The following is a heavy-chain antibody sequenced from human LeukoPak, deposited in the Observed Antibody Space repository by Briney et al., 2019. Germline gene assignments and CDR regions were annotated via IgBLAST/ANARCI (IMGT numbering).Heavy chain of an antibody. J-gene: IGHJ3*02. CDR2: IYSGGST. CDR3: ARASRGYSYGPEAFGI. Sequence: GGSLRLSCAASGFTVSSNYMSWVRQAPGKGLEWVSVIYSGGSTYYADSVKGRFTISRDNSKNTLYLQMNSLRAEDTAVYYCARASRGYSYGPEAFGIWGQGTMVTVSS. V-gene: IGHV3-53*01. CDR1: GFTVSSNY. D-gene: IGHD5-18*01.